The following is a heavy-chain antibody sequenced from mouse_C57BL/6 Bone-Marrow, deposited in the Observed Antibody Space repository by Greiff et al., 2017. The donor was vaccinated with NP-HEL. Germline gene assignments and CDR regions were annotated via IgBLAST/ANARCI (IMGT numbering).Heavy chain of an antibody. V-gene: IGHV7-1*01. D-gene: IGHD1-1*01. CDR2: SRNKANDYTT. J-gene: IGHJ1*03. CDR1: GFTFSDFY. CDR3: ARDAYYGSSYVWYFDV. Sequence: EVQRVESGGGLVQSGRSLRLSCATSGFTFSDFYMEWVRQAPGKGLEWIAASRNKANDYTTEYSASVKGRFIVSRDTSQSILYLQMNALRAEDTAIYYCARDAYYGSSYVWYFDVWGTGTTVTVSS.